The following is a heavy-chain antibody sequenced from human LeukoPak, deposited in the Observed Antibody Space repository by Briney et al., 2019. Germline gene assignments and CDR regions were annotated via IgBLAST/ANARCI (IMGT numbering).Heavy chain of an antibody. CDR1: GGSISSYY. V-gene: IGHV4-59*08. J-gene: IGHJ4*02. D-gene: IGHD6-6*01. Sequence: PSETLSLTCTVSGGSISSYYWSWIRQPPGKGLEWIGYIYYSGSTNYNPSLKSRVTISVDTSKNQFSLNLSSVTAADTAVYYCARHTSSSMDYWGQGTLVTVSS. CDR3: ARHTSSSMDY. CDR2: IYYSGST.